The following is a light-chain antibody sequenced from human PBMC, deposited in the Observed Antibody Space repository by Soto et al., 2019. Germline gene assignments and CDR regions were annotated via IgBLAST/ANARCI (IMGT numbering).Light chain of an antibody. CDR2: DAS. V-gene: IGKV1-5*01. CDR1: QSISSW. CDR3: QQYNSYWT. J-gene: IGKJ1*01. Sequence: DIHMTQSPSTLSASVGDRVTITCRASQSISSWLAWYQQKPGKAPNLLIYDASSLESGVPSRFSGSGSGTEFTLTISSLQPDDFATYYCQQYNSYWTFGQGTKVDIK.